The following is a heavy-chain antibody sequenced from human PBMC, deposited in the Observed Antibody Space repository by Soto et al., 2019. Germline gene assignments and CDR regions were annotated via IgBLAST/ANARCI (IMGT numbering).Heavy chain of an antibody. CDR1: GFTFSSYA. J-gene: IGHJ3*02. CDR3: ARDPRYCSGGSCFPRDAFAI. V-gene: IGHV3-23*01. D-gene: IGHD2-15*01. CDR2: ISGSGGST. Sequence: GGSLRLSCAASGFTFSSYAMSWVRQAPGKGLEWVSAISGSGGSTYYADSVKGRFTISRDNSKNTLYLQMNSLRAEDTAVYYCARDPRYCSGGSCFPRDAFAIWGQGTMVT.